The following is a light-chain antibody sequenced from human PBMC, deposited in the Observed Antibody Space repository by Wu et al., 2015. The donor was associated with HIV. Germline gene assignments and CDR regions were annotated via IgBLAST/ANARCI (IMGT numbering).Light chain of an antibody. Sequence: EIVLTQSPGTLSLSPGESATLSCKASQSVSNSHLAWYQQIPGQAPRLLIFRASTRATGIPDRFSGSGSGTDFTLTITRLEPEDFAMYFCQQYDSSPYTFGQGTKLE. CDR1: QSVSNSH. J-gene: IGKJ2*01. CDR3: QQYDSSPYT. V-gene: IGKV3-20*01. CDR2: RAS.